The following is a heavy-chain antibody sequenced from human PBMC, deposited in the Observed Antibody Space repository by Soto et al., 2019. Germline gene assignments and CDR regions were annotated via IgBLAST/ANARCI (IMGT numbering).Heavy chain of an antibody. D-gene: IGHD2-15*01. CDR1: GGSVSGGSYY. V-gene: IGHV4-39*01. Sequence: SETLSLTCTVSGGSVSGGSYYWNWIRQPPGKGLEWIGSIYYSGSTYYNPSLKSRVTISVDTSKNQFSLKLSSVTAADMAVYYCARHTPAISISDHWGQGTLVTVSS. J-gene: IGHJ4*02. CDR2: IYYSGST. CDR3: ARHTPAISISDH.